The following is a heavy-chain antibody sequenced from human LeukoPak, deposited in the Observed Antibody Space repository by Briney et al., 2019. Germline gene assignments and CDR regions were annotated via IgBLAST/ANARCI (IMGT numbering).Heavy chain of an antibody. CDR1: GYTFTSYY. V-gene: IGHV1-2*06. D-gene: IGHD3-10*01. CDR3: ASGGSYYGSGSFLLNYYYYMDV. CDR2: INPNSGGA. J-gene: IGHJ6*03. Sequence: ASVKVSCKASGYTFTSYYMHWVRQAPGQGLEWMGRINPNSGGANYAQKFQGRVTMTRDTSISTAYMELSRLRSDDTAVYYCASGGSYYGSGSFLLNYYYYMDVWGKGTTVTVSS.